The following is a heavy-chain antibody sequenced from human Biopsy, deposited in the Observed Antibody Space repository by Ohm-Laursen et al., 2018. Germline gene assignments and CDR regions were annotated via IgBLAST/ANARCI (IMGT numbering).Heavy chain of an antibody. Sequence: SETLSLTCTLSGASVRSHFSTWIRQPPGKGLQWIGSISNSGTTKSSPSLKSRVNISLHTSKNQLSLKLTSVTAADTVVYYCARLSTLFGVADFTDDWGQGTLVTVSS. V-gene: IGHV4-59*08. CDR1: GASVRSHF. D-gene: IGHD3-3*01. CDR2: ISNSGTT. CDR3: ARLSTLFGVADFTDD. J-gene: IGHJ4*02.